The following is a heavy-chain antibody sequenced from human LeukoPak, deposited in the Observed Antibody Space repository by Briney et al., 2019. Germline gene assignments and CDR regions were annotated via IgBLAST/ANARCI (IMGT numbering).Heavy chain of an antibody. Sequence: GASVKVSCKASGYTFTSYYMHWVRQAPGQGLEWMGIINPSGGSTSYAQKFQGRVTMTRDTSTSTVYMELSSLRSEDTAVYYSATASMVRGVMNYYYMDVWGKGTTVTISS. D-gene: IGHD3-10*01. CDR3: ATASMVRGVMNYYYMDV. CDR2: INPSGGST. V-gene: IGHV1-46*01. J-gene: IGHJ6*03. CDR1: GYTFTSYY.